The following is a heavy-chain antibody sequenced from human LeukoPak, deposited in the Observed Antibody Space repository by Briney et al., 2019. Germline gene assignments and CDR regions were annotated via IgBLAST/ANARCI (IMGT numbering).Heavy chain of an antibody. CDR2: ISGSGGST. V-gene: IGHV3-23*01. J-gene: IGHJ4*02. CDR3: ASYPPTTVTTPYYFDY. D-gene: IGHD4-11*01. CDR1: GYTFSNYA. Sequence: PGRSLRLSCVASGYTFSNYAMHWVRQAPGQGLEWVSAISGSGGSTYYADSVKGRFTISRDNSKNTLYLQMNSLRAEDTAVYYCASYPPTTVTTPYYFDYWGQGTLVTVSS.